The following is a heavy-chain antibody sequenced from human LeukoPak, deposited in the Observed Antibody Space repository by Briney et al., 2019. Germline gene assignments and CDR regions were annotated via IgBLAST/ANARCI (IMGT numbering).Heavy chain of an antibody. D-gene: IGHD1-7*01. CDR1: GFTFSDYY. J-gene: IGHJ4*02. V-gene: IGHV3-11*01. Sequence: GGSLRLSCAASGFTFSDYYMSWIRQAPGKGLVLVSYISSSGSTIYYADSVKGRFTISRDNAKNSLYLQMNSLRAEDTAVYYCARGRYNWNYVGDYWGQGTLVTVSS. CDR2: ISSSGSTI. CDR3: ARGRYNWNYVGDY.